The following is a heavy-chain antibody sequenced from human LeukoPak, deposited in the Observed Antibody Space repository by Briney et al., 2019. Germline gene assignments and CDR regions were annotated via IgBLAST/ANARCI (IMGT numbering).Heavy chain of an antibody. V-gene: IGHV3-23*01. Sequence: GGSLRLSCAASGFTFSSYAMSWVRQAPGKGLEWVSAIIGSGGSTYYADSVKGRVTISRDNSKDAMYMQIDSLRAGGTAVYYCAKDGGYSGYDYVPDFDYWGQGTLVTVSS. CDR1: GFTFSSYA. CDR2: IIGSGGST. J-gene: IGHJ4*02. D-gene: IGHD5-12*01. CDR3: AKDGGYSGYDYVPDFDY.